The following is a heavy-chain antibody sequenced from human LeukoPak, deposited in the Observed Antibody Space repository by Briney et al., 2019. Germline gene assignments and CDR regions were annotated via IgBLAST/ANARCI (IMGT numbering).Heavy chain of an antibody. CDR3: AKDSGSYRYYFDY. D-gene: IGHD1-26*01. J-gene: IGHJ4*02. CDR1: GFAFSSFG. CDR2: ISYDGRNK. Sequence: QSGGSLRLSCVVSGFAFSSFGMHWVRQAPGKGLEWVALISYDGRNKYYADSVKGRFTISRDNSKNTLYLQMNSLRSEDTAVYHCAKDSGSYRYYFDYWGQGTVVTVSS. V-gene: IGHV3-30*18.